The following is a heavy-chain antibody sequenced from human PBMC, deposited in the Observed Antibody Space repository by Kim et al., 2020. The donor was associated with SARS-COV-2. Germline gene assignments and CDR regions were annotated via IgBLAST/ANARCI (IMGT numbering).Heavy chain of an antibody. CDR3: VRGNPPHAFDV. J-gene: IGHJ3*01. Sequence: SETLSLTCTVSGSTLRSSCYYWIWLRHHPGKGLEWIGYIDATGSTSYNPSLNGLVSSSIETSKDQFSLMITSVTAADTAVYYCVRGNPPHAFDVWGQGTMVTVP. CDR1: GSTLRSSCYY. D-gene: IGHD1-1*01. CDR2: IDATGST. V-gene: IGHV4-31*01.